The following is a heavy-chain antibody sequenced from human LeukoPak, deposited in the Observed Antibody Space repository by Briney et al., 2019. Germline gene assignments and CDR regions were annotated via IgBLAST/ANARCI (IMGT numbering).Heavy chain of an antibody. CDR3: ASSDDSSGYSLGN. Sequence: GASVKVSCKASGYTFTGYYMHWVRQAPGQGLEWMGWISAYNGNTNYAQKLQGRVTMTTDTSTSTAYMELRSLRSDDTAVYYCASSDDSSGYSLGNWGQGTLVTVSS. V-gene: IGHV1-18*04. CDR2: ISAYNGNT. J-gene: IGHJ4*02. D-gene: IGHD3-22*01. CDR1: GYTFTGYY.